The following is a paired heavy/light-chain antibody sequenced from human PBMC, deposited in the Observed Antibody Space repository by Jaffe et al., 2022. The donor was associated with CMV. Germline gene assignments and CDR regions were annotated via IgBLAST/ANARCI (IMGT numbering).Light chain of an antibody. CDR2: LNSDGSH. Sequence: QLVLTQSPSASASLGASVRLTCTLSSGHSSYAIVWHQQQPEKGPRYLMKLNSDGSHNKGDGIPDRFSGSSSGAERYLTISSLQSEDEADYYCQTWGNTFWVFGGGTKLTVL. CDR1: SGHSSYA. CDR3: QTWGNTFWV. J-gene: IGLJ3*02. V-gene: IGLV4-69*01.
Heavy chain of an antibody. J-gene: IGHJ4*02. CDR3: ARIPRYVVGATGY. D-gene: IGHD1-26*01. V-gene: IGHV3-7*01. CDR1: GFSFSSWS. Sequence: EVHLVESGGGLVQPGGSLRLSCAASGFSFSSWSMSWVRQTPGKGLEWVANIKEDGSDISYVDSVKGRFTISRDNAKNSLYLQMNSLRAEDTAVYYCARIPRYVVGATGYWGQGTLVTVSS. CDR2: IKEDGSDI.